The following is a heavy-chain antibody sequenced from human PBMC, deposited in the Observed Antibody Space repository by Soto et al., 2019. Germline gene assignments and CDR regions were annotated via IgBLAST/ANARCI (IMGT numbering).Heavy chain of an antibody. CDR3: AIDSSGTPGYYYYGMDV. CDR1: GYSFTSYW. D-gene: IGHD3-22*01. CDR2: IDPSDSYT. V-gene: IGHV5-10-1*01. Sequence: GESLNISCKGSGYSFTSYWISWVRQMPGKGLEWMGRIDPSDSYTNYSPSFQGHVTISADTSISTSYLQWSSLKASDTAMYYCAIDSSGTPGYYYYGMDVWGQGTTVTVSS. J-gene: IGHJ6*02.